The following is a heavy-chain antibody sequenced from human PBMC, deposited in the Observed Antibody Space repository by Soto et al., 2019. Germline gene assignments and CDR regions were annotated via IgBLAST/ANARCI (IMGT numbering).Heavy chain of an antibody. CDR1: GGTFSSYA. J-gene: IGHJ5*02. CDR3: ASDSSGYYSSSRGAAEEYNWVDP. Sequence: QVQLVQSGAEVKKPWSSVKVSCKASGGTFSSYAISWVRQAPGQGLEWMGGIIPIFGTSNYAQKFQGRVKITADKSTSTAYMDLSSLRSGDKAVYYCASDSSGYYSSSRGAAEEYNWVDPWGQGTLVTVSS. V-gene: IGHV1-69*06. CDR2: IIPIFGTS. D-gene: IGHD3-22*01.